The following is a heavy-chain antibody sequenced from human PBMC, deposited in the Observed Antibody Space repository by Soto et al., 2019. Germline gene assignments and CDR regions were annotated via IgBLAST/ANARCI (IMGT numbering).Heavy chain of an antibody. CDR2: ISWNSGSI. Sequence: EVQLVESGGGLVQPGRSLRLSCAASGFTFDDYAMHWVRQAPGKGLEWVSGISWNSGSIGYADSVKGRFTISRDNAKNSLYLQMNSQRAEDTALYYCAKDTTNDYGDYVSAFDIWGQGTMVTVSS. V-gene: IGHV3-9*01. CDR1: GFTFDDYA. J-gene: IGHJ3*02. D-gene: IGHD4-17*01. CDR3: AKDTTNDYGDYVSAFDI.